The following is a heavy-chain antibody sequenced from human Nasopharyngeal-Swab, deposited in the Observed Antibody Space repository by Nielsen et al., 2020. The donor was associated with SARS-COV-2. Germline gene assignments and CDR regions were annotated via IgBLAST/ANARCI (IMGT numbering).Heavy chain of an antibody. CDR1: GFNLGDYY. Sequence: GESLKISCVASGFNLGDYYMDWVRQAPGKGPEWLGHGRVRANSYTAEYAASVTDRFTISREESKNLLFLQMNSLKTEDTAVYYCARVGICNNDWCGSYDSWGQGTLVTVSS. V-gene: IGHV3-72*01. CDR2: GRVRANSYTA. CDR3: ARVGICNNDWCGSYDS. D-gene: IGHD3-9*01. J-gene: IGHJ4*02.